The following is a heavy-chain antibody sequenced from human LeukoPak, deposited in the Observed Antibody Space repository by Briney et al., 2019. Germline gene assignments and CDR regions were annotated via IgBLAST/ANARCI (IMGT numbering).Heavy chain of an antibody. Sequence: ASVKVSCKASGYTFTGYYMHWVRQAPGQGLEWMGWINPNSGGTNYAQNLQGRVTMTTDTSTSTAFMELRSLRSDDTAVYYCARDTAGGSYLLYWGQGTLVTVSS. CDR2: INPNSGGT. D-gene: IGHD1-26*01. CDR3: ARDTAGGSYLLY. J-gene: IGHJ4*02. V-gene: IGHV1-2*02. CDR1: GYTFTGYY.